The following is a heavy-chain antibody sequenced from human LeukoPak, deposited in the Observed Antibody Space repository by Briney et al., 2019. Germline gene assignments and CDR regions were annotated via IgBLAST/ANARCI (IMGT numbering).Heavy chain of an antibody. J-gene: IGHJ4*02. CDR3: ARAGRVYSNYGYFDY. CDR2: IYYSGST. D-gene: IGHD4-11*01. V-gene: IGHV4-59*01. Sequence: SETLSLTCTVSGVSISSYYWSWIRQPPGKGLEWIGYIYYSGSTNYNPSLKSRVTISVDTFKNQFSLKLSSVTAADTAVYYCARAGRVYSNYGYFDYWGQGTLVTVSS. CDR1: GVSISSYY.